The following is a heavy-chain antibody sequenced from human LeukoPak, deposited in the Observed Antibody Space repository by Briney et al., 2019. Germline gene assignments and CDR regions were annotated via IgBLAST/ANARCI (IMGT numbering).Heavy chain of an antibody. Sequence: GGSLRLSCAASGFTFSNYWMHWVRQAPGKGLEWVSLITWDGGSTYYADSVKGRFTISRDNSKNSLYLQMHSLRAEDSALYYCSKARGGGRDLFDYWGQGTLVTVSS. D-gene: IGHD6-25*01. CDR3: SKARGGGRDLFDY. J-gene: IGHJ4*02. V-gene: IGHV3-43D*03. CDR2: ITWDGGST. CDR1: GFTFSNYW.